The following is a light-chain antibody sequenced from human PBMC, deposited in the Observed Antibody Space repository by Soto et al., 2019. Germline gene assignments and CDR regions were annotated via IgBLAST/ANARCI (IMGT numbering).Light chain of an antibody. V-gene: IGKV1-5*03. CDR2: KAS. J-gene: IGKJ1*01. CDR1: QTISSW. Sequence: SQMTPSPSTLSGSVGDRVTLTCRASQTISSWLAWYQQKPGKAPKLLIYKASTLKSGVPSRFSGSGSGTEFTLTTSSLQPDDFATYYCQHYNSYSEAFGQRTKVDIK. CDR3: QHYNSYSEA.